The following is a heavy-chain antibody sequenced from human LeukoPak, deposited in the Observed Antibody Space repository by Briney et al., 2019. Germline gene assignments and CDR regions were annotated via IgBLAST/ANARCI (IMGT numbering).Heavy chain of an antibody. Sequence: PGGSLRLSCAASGFTFSDHYMDWVRQAPGKGLEWVGRIRNKANSYTTDYAESVKVRFTFSTDDSKNSLYLQMNSLKTEDAAVYSCNRAYAPYCSRACSFDSWGQGTLVTVSS. CDR3: NRAYAPYCSRACSFDS. D-gene: IGHD2-21*02. V-gene: IGHV3-72*01. CDR2: IRNKANSYTT. CDR1: GFTFSDHY. J-gene: IGHJ4*02.